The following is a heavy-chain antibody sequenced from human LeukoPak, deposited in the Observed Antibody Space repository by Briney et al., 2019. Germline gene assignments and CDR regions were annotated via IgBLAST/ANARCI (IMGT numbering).Heavy chain of an antibody. V-gene: IGHV4-4*09. CDR1: GGSISSYY. CDR2: IYTSGGT. Sequence: PSETLSLTCTVSGGSISSYYWSWIRQPPGKGLEWIGYIYTSGGTNYNPSPKSRVTISVDTSKNQFSLKLSSVTAADTAVYYCARLKRGWELTGYYYYYYMDVWGKGTTVTVSS. J-gene: IGHJ6*03. CDR3: ARLKRGWELTGYYYYYYMDV. D-gene: IGHD1-26*01.